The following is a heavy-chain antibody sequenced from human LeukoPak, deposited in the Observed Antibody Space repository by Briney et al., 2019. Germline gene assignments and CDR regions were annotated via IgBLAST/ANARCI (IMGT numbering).Heavy chain of an antibody. CDR3: ARGGGFYGSGTTHFDY. V-gene: IGHV4-30-2*01. J-gene: IGHJ4*02. CDR1: GGSITSGAYA. Sequence: SETLSLTCAVSGGSITSGAYAWSWIRQPPGKGLEWVGYIYRSGSTSYKPSLKSRLSITIDKSKNQFSLNLRSVTAADTAFYYCARGGGFYGSGTTHFDYWGQGTLATVSS. D-gene: IGHD3-10*01. CDR2: IYRSGST.